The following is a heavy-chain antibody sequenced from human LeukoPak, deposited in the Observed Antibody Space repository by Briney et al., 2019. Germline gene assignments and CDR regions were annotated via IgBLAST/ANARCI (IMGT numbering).Heavy chain of an antibody. Sequence: VKVSCKASGGTFSSYAISWVRQAPGQWLEWMGRIIPILGIANYAQKFQGRVTITADKSTSTAYMELSSLRSEDTAVYYCARGGYGDYYFDYWGQGTLVTVSS. CDR3: ARGGYGDYYFDY. CDR1: GGTFSSYA. D-gene: IGHD4-17*01. J-gene: IGHJ4*02. V-gene: IGHV1-69*04. CDR2: IIPILGIA.